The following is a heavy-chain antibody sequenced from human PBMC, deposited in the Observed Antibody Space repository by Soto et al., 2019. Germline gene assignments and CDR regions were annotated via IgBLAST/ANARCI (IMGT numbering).Heavy chain of an antibody. J-gene: IGHJ5*02. CDR3: ARVSGTTGTTTWCNP. Sequence: GASVKVSCKASGYTFTSYYMHWVRQAPGQGLEWMGIINPSGGSTSYAQKFQGRVTINPDTSKNQFSLQLNSVTPEDTAVYYCARVSGTTGTTTWCNPGAQGTLVTFSP. CDR2: INPSGGST. D-gene: IGHD1-1*01. V-gene: IGHV1-46*01. CDR1: GYTFTSYY.